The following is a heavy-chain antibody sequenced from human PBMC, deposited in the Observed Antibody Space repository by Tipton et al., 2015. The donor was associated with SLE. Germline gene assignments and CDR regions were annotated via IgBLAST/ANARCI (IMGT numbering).Heavy chain of an antibody. CDR3: ARDEYRYDGTGYHLLGHFDY. CDR1: GGSISSSSYY. CDR2: IYYTGST. Sequence: TLSLTCTVSGGSISSSSYYWGWIRQPPGKGLEWIGTIYYTGSTFYNPSLKSRVPISVDTSKNQFSLKLNSVTAADTAVYYCARDEYRYDGTGYHLLGHFDYWGQGTLVTVSS. V-gene: IGHV4-39*07. J-gene: IGHJ4*02. D-gene: IGHD3-22*01.